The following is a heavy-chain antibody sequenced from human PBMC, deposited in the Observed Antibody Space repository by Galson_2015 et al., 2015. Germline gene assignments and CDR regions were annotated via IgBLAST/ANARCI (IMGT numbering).Heavy chain of an antibody. D-gene: IGHD3-16*01. CDR2: IDREEGDT. CDR1: GYSLSDLS. Sequence: SVKVSCEASGYSLSDLSMNWVRQTPGKGPEWMGGIDREEGDTMYAQNFQGRVTMTEDTSRDTAYMELNSLTSDDTAVYYCASRCFSLGRPHPFDPWGQGTLVTVSS. V-gene: IGHV1-24*01. CDR3: ASRCFSLGRPHPFDP. J-gene: IGHJ5*02.